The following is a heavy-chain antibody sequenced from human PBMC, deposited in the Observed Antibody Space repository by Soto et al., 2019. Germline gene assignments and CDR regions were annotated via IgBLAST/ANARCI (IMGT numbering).Heavy chain of an antibody. D-gene: IGHD6-13*01. CDR2: ISYDGSNK. Sequence: GGSLRLSCAASGFTFSSYAMHWVRQAPGKGLEWVAVISYDGSNKYYADSVKGRFTISRDNSKNTLYLQMNSLRAEDTAVYYCARDVHIADGMDVWGQGTTVTVSS. V-gene: IGHV3-30-3*01. CDR3: ARDVHIADGMDV. CDR1: GFTFSSYA. J-gene: IGHJ6*02.